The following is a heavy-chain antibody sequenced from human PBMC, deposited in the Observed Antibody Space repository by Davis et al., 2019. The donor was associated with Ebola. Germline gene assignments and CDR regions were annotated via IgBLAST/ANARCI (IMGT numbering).Heavy chain of an antibody. D-gene: IGHD3-3*01. V-gene: IGHV3-9*01. J-gene: IGHJ6*02. CDR3: AREGGTIFGVVTFYYYYGMDV. Sequence: SLKISCAASGFTFDDYAMHWVRQAPGKGLEWVSGISWNSGSIGYADSVKGRFTISRDNAKNSLYLQMNSLRAEDTAVYYCAREGGTIFGVVTFYYYYGMDVWSQGTTVTVSS. CDR2: ISWNSGSI. CDR1: GFTFDDYA.